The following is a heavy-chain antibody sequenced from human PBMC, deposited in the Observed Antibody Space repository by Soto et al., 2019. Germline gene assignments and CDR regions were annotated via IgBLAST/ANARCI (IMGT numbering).Heavy chain of an antibody. CDR3: AKASVGNDY. Sequence: EVQLLESGGGLVQPGGSLRLSCVASGFTFSTYPMSWVRQPPGKGLEWVSAISGSGGTTYYADSVEGRFTISRDNSKNTLDLQMNSLRAEDTDIYYCAKASVGNDYWGQGTLVTVSS. J-gene: IGHJ4*02. D-gene: IGHD6-13*01. CDR1: GFTFSTYP. V-gene: IGHV3-23*01. CDR2: ISGSGGTT.